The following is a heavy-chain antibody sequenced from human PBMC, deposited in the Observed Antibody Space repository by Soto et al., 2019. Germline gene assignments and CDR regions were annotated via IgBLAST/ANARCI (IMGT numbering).Heavy chain of an antibody. CDR3: ARGGSNDFWKY. CDR2: IKQDGSEK. D-gene: IGHD3-3*01. Sequence: GGSLRLSCAASGFTFSTYWMNWVRQAPGKELEWVANIKQDGSEKYYVDSVKGRFTISRDNAKNSLYLQMNSLRAEDTAVYYCARGGSNDFWKYWGQGTLVTVSS. J-gene: IGHJ4*02. CDR1: GFTFSTYW. V-gene: IGHV3-7*05.